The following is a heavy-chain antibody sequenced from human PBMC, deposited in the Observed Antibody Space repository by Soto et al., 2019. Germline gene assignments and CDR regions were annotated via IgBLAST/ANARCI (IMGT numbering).Heavy chain of an antibody. CDR3: ARGEYCSGGSCADIDY. Sequence: QVQLVQSGAEVKKPGSSVKVSCKASVGTFSSYALSWVRQATGQGLEWMGGIIPIFCTANYAQKFQVRVSITADESTSRACMELRSLRSEDTAVYYCARGEYCSGGSCADIDYWGQGTLVTVSS. V-gene: IGHV1-69*01. CDR2: IIPIFCTA. CDR1: VGTFSSYA. J-gene: IGHJ4*02. D-gene: IGHD2-15*01.